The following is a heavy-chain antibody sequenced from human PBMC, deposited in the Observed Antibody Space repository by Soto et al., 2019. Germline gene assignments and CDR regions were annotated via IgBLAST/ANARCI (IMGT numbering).Heavy chain of an antibody. J-gene: IGHJ4*02. CDR3: ARVAVAGTGLDYFDY. CDR2: ISYDGSNK. Sequence: GGSLRLSCAASGFTFSSYGMHWVRQAPGKGLEWVAVISYDGSNKYYADSVKGRFTISRDNAKNSLYLQMNSLRAEYTALYYCARVAVAGTGLDYFDYWGQGTLVTVSS. V-gene: IGHV3-30*03. D-gene: IGHD6-19*01. CDR1: GFTFSSYG.